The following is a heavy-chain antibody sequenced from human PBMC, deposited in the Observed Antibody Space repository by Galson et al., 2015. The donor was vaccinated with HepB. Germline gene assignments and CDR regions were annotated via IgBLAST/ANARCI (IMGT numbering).Heavy chain of an antibody. CDR1: GFTFSSYS. J-gene: IGHJ4*02. CDR3: VGLVEVRRVFGFDY. Sequence: SLRLSCAASGFTFSSYSMNWVRQAPGKGLEWVAYICSSRSTIYYADSVEGRFTISRDNAKNSLYLQMSSLRAEDTAVYYCVGLVEVRRVFGFDYWGQGTPVTVSS. CDR2: ICSSRSTI. D-gene: IGHD3-10*01. V-gene: IGHV3-48*01.